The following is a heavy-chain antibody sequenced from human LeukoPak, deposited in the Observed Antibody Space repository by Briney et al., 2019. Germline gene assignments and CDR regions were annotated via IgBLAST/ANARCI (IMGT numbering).Heavy chain of an antibody. CDR1: GGSFSGYY. CDR3: ARRRRIYGDYFVRAFDI. Sequence: SETLSLTCAVSGGSFSGYYWSWIRQPPGKGLEWIGEINHSGSTYYNPSLKSRATISLDTSKNQFSLNVSSVTAADTSVHYCARRRRIYGDYFVRAFDIWGQGTMVTVSS. CDR2: INHSGST. V-gene: IGHV4-34*01. J-gene: IGHJ3*02. D-gene: IGHD4-17*01.